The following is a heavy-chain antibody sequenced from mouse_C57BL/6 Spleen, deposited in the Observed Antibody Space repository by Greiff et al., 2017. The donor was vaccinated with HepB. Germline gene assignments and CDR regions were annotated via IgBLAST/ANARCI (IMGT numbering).Heavy chain of an antibody. D-gene: IGHD1-1*01. J-gene: IGHJ3*01. Sequence: EVQLVESEGGLVQPGSSMKLSCTASGFTFSDYYMAWVRQVPEKGLEWVANINYDGSSTYYLDSLKSRFIISRDNAKNILYLQMSSLKSEDTATYYCARGYYEFAYWGQGTLVTVSA. CDR3: ARGYYEFAY. V-gene: IGHV5-16*01. CDR1: GFTFSDYY. CDR2: INYDGSST.